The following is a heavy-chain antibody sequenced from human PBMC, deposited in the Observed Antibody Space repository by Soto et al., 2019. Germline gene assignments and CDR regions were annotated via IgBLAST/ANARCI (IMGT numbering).Heavy chain of an antibody. J-gene: IGHJ6*02. D-gene: IGHD2-15*01. CDR3: AKGVGVYYCGVDV. CDR2: VSGRGDST. Sequence: GGSLRLSCAASGFTFSNYAMSWVRQAPGRGLEWVSAVSGRGDSTYYADSVKGRFTISRDNSKNTLYLQMNSLRAEDTAVYYCAKGVGVYYCGVDVWGQGTTVTVSS. V-gene: IGHV3-23*01. CDR1: GFTFSNYA.